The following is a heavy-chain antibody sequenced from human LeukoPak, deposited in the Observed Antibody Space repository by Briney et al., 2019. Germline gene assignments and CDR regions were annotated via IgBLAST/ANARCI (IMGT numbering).Heavy chain of an antibody. CDR3: ASYGDYLREFDY. CDR1: GGSISSSSYY. D-gene: IGHD4-17*01. V-gene: IGHV4-39*07. CDR2: IYYSGST. J-gene: IGHJ4*02. Sequence: SETLSLTCTVSGGSISSSSYYWGWIRQPPGKGLEWIASIYYSGSTYYNPSLKGRVTISVDTSKNQFSLKLSSVTAADTAVYYCASYGDYLREFDYWGQGTLVTVSS.